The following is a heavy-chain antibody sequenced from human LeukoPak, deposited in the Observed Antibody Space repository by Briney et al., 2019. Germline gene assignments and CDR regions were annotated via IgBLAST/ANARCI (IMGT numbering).Heavy chain of an antibody. D-gene: IGHD2-15*01. Sequence: SVKVSCKAFGGSFGSEAISWVRQAPGQGLEWMGGIIPIFGTTNYAQKFQGRVTITTDESTSTAYMEVSSLRSEDTAVYYCGRKAGDCGGGSCYSIDYWGQGTLVTVSS. J-gene: IGHJ4*02. CDR2: IIPIFGTT. CDR3: GRKAGDCGGGSCYSIDY. CDR1: GGSFGSEA. V-gene: IGHV1-69*05.